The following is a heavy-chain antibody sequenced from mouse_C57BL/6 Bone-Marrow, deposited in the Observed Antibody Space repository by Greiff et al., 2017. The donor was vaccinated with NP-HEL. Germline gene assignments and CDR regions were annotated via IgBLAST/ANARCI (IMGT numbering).Heavy chain of an antibody. CDR3: AISTRGY. J-gene: IGHJ2*01. V-gene: IGHV1-7*01. CDR2: INPSSGYT. D-gene: IGHD2-1*01. CDR1: GYTFTSYW. Sequence: QVQLQQSGAELAKPGASVKLSCKASGYTFTSYWMHWVKQRPGQGLEWIGYINPSSGYTKYNQKFKDKATLTADESSSTAYMQLSSLTYEDSAVYYCAISTRGYWGQGTTLTVSS.